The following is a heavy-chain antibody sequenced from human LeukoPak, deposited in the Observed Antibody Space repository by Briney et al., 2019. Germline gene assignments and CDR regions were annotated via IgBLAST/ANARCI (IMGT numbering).Heavy chain of an antibody. CDR2: ISTGGGST. CDR3: AKARAAVVTEYFYGMDV. J-gene: IGHJ6*02. D-gene: IGHD5-18*01. V-gene: IGHV3-23*01. Sequence: QPGGSLRLSCAASGFTFSSYGMSWVRQAPGKGLEWVSSISTGGGSTYYADSVKGRFTISRDNSKNTLYLQMNSLRAEDTAVYYCAKARAAVVTEYFYGMDVWGQGTTVTVSS. CDR1: GFTFSSYG.